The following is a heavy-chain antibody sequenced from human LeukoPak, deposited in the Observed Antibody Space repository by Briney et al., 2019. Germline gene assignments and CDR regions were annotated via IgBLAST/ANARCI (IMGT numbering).Heavy chain of an antibody. D-gene: IGHD6-19*01. V-gene: IGHV1-18*01. Sequence: ASVKVSCKASGYTFTSYGISWVRQAPGQGLEWMGWISAYNGNTNYAQKLQGRVTMTTDTSTSTAYMELRSLRSDDTAVYYCARDPNSLVAVAGSRFDPWGQGTLVTVSS. CDR2: ISAYNGNT. CDR1: GYTFTSYG. CDR3: ARDPNSLVAVAGSRFDP. J-gene: IGHJ5*02.